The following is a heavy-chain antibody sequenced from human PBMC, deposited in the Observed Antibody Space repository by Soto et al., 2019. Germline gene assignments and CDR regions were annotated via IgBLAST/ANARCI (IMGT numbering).Heavy chain of an antibody. J-gene: IGHJ4*02. CDR1: GGSISSYY. CDR3: ADMRGQWLPRD. CDR2: IYYSGST. V-gene: IGHV4-59*01. D-gene: IGHD6-19*01. Sequence: SETLSLTCTVSGGSISSYYWSWIRQPPGKGLEWIGYIYYSGSTNHNPSLKSRVTISVDTSKNQFSLKLSSVTAADTAVYYCADMRGQWLPRDWGQGILVTVSS.